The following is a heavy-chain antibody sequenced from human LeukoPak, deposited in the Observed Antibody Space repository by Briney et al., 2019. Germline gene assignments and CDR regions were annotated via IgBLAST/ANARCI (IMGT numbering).Heavy chain of an antibody. D-gene: IGHD3-22*01. CDR2: IYSGGST. V-gene: IGHV3-53*01. J-gene: IGHJ4*02. Sequence: GGSLRLSCAASGFTASSNYMSWVRQAPGKGLEWVSVIYSGGSTYYADSVKGRFTISRDNSKNTLYLQMNSLRAEDTAVYYCARVFPNYYDSSGYYFDYWGQGTLVTVSS. CDR1: GFTASSNY. CDR3: ARVFPNYYDSSGYYFDY.